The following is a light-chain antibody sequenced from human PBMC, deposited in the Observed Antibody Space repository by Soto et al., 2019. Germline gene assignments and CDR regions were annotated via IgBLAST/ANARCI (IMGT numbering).Light chain of an antibody. J-gene: IGLJ2*01. Sequence: QSALTQPASVSGSPGQSITISFTGSSSDVGAYNYVSWYQQHPGKAPRLMIYEVTNRPSGVSNRFSGSKSGNTASLTISGLRAEDVADYYCSSYTSGSTLVVFGGGNMLTVL. V-gene: IGLV2-14*01. CDR3: SSYTSGSTLVV. CDR1: SSDVGAYNY. CDR2: EVT.